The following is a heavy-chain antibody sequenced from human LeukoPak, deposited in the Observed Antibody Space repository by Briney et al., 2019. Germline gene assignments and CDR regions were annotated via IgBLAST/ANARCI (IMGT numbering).Heavy chain of an antibody. CDR1: GFTFADYA. D-gene: IGHD6-13*01. CDR3: AKDSTAAAGGVFDY. V-gene: IGHV3-9*03. J-gene: IGHJ4*02. CDR2: ISWNSGSI. Sequence: PGGSLRLSCAASGFTFADYAMHWVRQAPGKGLEWVSGISWNSGSIGYADSVKGRFTISRDNAKNSLYLQMNSLRAEDMALYYCAKDSTAAAGGVFDYWGQGTLVTVSS.